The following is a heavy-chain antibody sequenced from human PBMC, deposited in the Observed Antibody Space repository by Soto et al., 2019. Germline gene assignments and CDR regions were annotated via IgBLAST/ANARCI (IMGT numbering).Heavy chain of an antibody. J-gene: IGHJ6*02. V-gene: IGHV5-51*01. Sequence: EVQLVQSGAEVKKPGESLKISCKGSGYSFTSYWIGWVRQMPGKGLEWMGIIYPGDSDTRYSPSFQGQVTISADKSISTAYLQWSSLKASDTAMYYCASLRAGYCSSTSCSNYYYGMDVWGQGTTVTVSS. D-gene: IGHD2-2*01. CDR2: IYPGDSDT. CDR3: ASLRAGYCSSTSCSNYYYGMDV. CDR1: GYSFTSYW.